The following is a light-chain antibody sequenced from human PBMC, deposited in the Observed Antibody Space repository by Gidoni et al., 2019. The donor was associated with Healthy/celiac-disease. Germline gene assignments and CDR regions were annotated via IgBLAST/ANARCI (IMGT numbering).Light chain of an antibody. CDR1: QSISSY. J-gene: IGKJ4*01. CDR3: QQSYSTPQLT. V-gene: IGKV1-39*01. Sequence: DIQMTQSPSSLSASVGDRVTITCRASQSISSYLNWYRQKPGKAPKLLIYAASSLQSGVPSRFSGSGSGTDFTLTISSLQPEDFATYYCQQSYSTPQLTFXGXTKVXIK. CDR2: AAS.